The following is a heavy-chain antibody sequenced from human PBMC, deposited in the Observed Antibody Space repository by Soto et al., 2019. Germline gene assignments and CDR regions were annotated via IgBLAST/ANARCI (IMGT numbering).Heavy chain of an antibody. CDR1: GFTFSSYG. Sequence: PGGSLRLSCAASGFTFSSYGMHWVRQAPGKGLEWVAVISYDGSNKYYADSVKGQFTISRDNSKNTLYLQMNSLRAEDTAVYYCAKLCGGGDCQDYYYGMDVWGQGTTVTVSS. CDR2: ISYDGSNK. CDR3: AKLCGGGDCQDYYYGMDV. V-gene: IGHV3-30*18. D-gene: IGHD2-21*02. J-gene: IGHJ6*02.